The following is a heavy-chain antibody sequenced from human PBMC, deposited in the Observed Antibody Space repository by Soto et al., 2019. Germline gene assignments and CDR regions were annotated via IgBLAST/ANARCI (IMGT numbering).Heavy chain of an antibody. CDR3: VKPAHHIIVVPNGGFDS. CDR2: IFYDGSYK. V-gene: IGHV3-30*18. D-gene: IGHD2-2*01. J-gene: IGHJ4*02. Sequence: PGGSLRLSCAASGFAFRIYAMHWVRHAPGKGLEWVAAIFYDGSYKYYAESVKGRYTISRDDSKNTLYLEMNSLKTEDTAIYFCVKPAHHIIVVPNGGFDSWGQGTLGTVPS. CDR1: GFAFRIYA.